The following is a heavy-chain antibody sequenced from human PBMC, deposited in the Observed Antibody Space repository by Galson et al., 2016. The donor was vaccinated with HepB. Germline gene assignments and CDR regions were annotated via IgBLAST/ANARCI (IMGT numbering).Heavy chain of an antibody. D-gene: IGHD3-22*01. V-gene: IGHV4-31*03. J-gene: IGHJ5*02. CDR1: GGSVSSKGYF. Sequence: QVQLQESGPGLVKPSQTLSLTCSVSGGSVSSKGYFWTWIRQHPGKGLEWIGYIYYTGNTYYNPSLKSRLDMSVDTSKNQVSLRLSSVTVADTAVYYCARDRYLDSSGHNYLDPWGQGTLVTVSS. CDR2: IYYTGNT. CDR3: ARDRYLDSSGHNYLDP.